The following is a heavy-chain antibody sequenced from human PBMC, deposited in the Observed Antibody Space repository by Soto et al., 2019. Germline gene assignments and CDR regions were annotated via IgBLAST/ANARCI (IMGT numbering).Heavy chain of an antibody. V-gene: IGHV3-23*01. CDR3: AKFWSGPLYFDY. J-gene: IGHJ4*02. D-gene: IGHD3-3*01. Sequence: EVQLLESGGGLVQPGGSLRLSCAASGFTFSSYAMSWVRQAPGKGLEWVSAISGSGSITYYADSVKGRFTISRDNSKNTLYLQMNSLRAEDTAVYYCAKFWSGPLYFDYWGQGTLFTVSS. CDR2: ISGSGSIT. CDR1: GFTFSSYA.